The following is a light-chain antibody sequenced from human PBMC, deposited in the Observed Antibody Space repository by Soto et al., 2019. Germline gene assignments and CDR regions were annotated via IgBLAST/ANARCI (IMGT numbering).Light chain of an antibody. CDR1: QSVSSSN. V-gene: IGKV3-20*01. J-gene: IGKJ5*01. CDR3: QHYGCSLSIT. Sequence: EIVLTQSPGTLSLSPGERATLSCRASQSVSSSNLAWYHQRCGQAPRLLIYGASRRASDIPDRFSGSGSGTDFPLTISRLEPEDSAVYYCQHYGCSLSITFGQGPRLEIQ. CDR2: GAS.